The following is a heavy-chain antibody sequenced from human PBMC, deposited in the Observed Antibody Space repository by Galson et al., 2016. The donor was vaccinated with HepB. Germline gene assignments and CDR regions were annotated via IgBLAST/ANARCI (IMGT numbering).Heavy chain of an antibody. CDR3: ASHDDSDWDY. J-gene: IGHJ4*02. Sequence: LRLSCAASGFTFSNYGMYWVRQAPGKGLEWIGSIYHSGNTYYSPSLSPSLKSRVTISVDTSKNQFSLKLRSVTAADTAVYYCASHDDSDWDYWGQGTLVTVSP. CDR2: IYHSGNT. CDR1: GFTFSNYGMY. V-gene: IGHV4-39*01. D-gene: IGHD3-9*01.